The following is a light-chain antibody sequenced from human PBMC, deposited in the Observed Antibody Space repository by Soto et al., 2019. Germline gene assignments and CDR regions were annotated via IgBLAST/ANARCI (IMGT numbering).Light chain of an antibody. J-gene: IGLJ1*01. CDR1: SSDVGGYNY. CDR3: SSYTSSSTLV. Sequence: QSALTQPASMSGSPGQSITVSCTGTSSDVGGYNYVSWYQHHPGKAPKLMIFEVSNRPSGISSRFSGSKSGNTASLTISGLQTEDEADYYCSSYTSSSTLVFGTGTKLTVL. V-gene: IGLV2-14*01. CDR2: EVS.